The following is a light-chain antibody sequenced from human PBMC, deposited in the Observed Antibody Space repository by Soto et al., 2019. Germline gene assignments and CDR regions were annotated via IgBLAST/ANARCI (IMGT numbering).Light chain of an antibody. CDR1: SSDVGGYDY. Sequence: QSALTQPASVSGSPGQSITISCTGTSSDVGGYDYVSWYQQHPGTAPRLIIFEVTNRPSGVSNRFSGSKSGSTASLTISGLQAEDEADYYCTSYTSSSTQVFGNGT. V-gene: IGLV2-14*01. J-gene: IGLJ1*01. CDR2: EVT. CDR3: TSYTSSSTQV.